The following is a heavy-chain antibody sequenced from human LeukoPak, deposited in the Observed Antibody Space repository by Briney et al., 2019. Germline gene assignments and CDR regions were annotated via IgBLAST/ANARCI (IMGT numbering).Heavy chain of an antibody. Sequence: SQTLSLTCAVSGGSISSGGYYWSWIRQPAGKGLEWIGRIYSSGTTNYNPSLTSRVTMSVDTSKNQIFLKLSSVTAADTAIYYCARDRYGGNTNNCFDPWGQGTLVTVSS. V-gene: IGHV4-61*02. D-gene: IGHD2-15*01. CDR1: GGSISSGGYY. CDR2: IYSSGTT. CDR3: ARDRYGGNTNNCFDP. J-gene: IGHJ5*02.